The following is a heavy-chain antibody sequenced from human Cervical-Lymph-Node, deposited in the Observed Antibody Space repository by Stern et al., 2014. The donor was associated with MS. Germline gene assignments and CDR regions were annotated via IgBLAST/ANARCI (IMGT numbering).Heavy chain of an antibody. D-gene: IGHD5-18*01. CDR3: AVAYRYGSYGLDV. V-gene: IGHV4-61*02. CDR1: GGSISRGSYY. J-gene: IGHJ6*02. CDR2: MYTGGST. Sequence: QVQLVQSGPGLVKPSQTLSLTCTVSGGSISRGSYYWSWIRQPAGKGLEWIGRMYTGGSTHYNPSLKSRVTISVDTSKNQFSLKLSSVAAADTAVYYCAVAYRYGSYGLDVWGQGTTVTVSS.